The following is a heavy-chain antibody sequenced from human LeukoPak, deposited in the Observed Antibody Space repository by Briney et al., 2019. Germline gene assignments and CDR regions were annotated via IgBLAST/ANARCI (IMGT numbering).Heavy chain of an antibody. CDR3: ARRPAVGEFDY. J-gene: IGHJ4*02. Sequence: GESLKISCKGSGYSFTSYWIGWVRQVPGKGLEWMGIVFPGDSDTRYSPSFQGQVTLSADRSISTAYLQWSSLKASDTAMYYCARRPAVGEFDYWGQGTLVTVSS. D-gene: IGHD3-16*01. CDR2: VFPGDSDT. V-gene: IGHV5-51*01. CDR1: GYSFTSYW.